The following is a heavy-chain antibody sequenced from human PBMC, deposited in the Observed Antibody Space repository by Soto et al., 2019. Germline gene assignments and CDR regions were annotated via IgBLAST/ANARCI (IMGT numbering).Heavy chain of an antibody. J-gene: IGHJ5*02. Sequence: QVQLVQSGAEVKKPGSSVKVSCKASGGTFSSETITWVRQAPGQGLEWMGGIIPITDTANYAQNFQGRVTITADESTSTVYMELSSLRSEDTAVYYCATLVPALIKLFPRLGWFDPWGQGTLVTVSS. CDR1: GGTFSSET. CDR3: ATLVPALIKLFPRLGWFDP. V-gene: IGHV1-69*01. D-gene: IGHD2-2*01. CDR2: IIPITDTA.